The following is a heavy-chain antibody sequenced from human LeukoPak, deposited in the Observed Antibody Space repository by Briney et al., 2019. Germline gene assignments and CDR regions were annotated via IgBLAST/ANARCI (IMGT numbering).Heavy chain of an antibody. J-gene: IGHJ4*02. CDR2: MNPNSGNT. V-gene: IGHV1-8*01. D-gene: IGHD6-19*01. Sequence: ASVKVSCKASGYTFTSGDINWVRQATGQGLEWMGWMNPNSGNTGYGQSFQGRITMTRDISIGTAYMELSNLTSEDTAIYYCTRGSSGRRANWGQGTLVIVSP. CDR3: TRGSSGRRAN. CDR1: GYTFTSGD.